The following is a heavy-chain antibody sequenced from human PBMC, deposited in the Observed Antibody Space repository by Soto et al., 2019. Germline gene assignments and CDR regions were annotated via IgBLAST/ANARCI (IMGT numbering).Heavy chain of an antibody. CDR1: GFPFTTYG. CDR3: VGGQYYFDY. J-gene: IGHJ4*02. V-gene: IGHV3-30*03. D-gene: IGHD3-10*01. CDR2: ISYDGGNR. Sequence: QVQLVESGGGVVQPGRSLRLSCAASGFPFTTYGMHWVREGPGKGLEWVAVISYDGGNRYYADSVKGRFTISRDNSKNTLYLQMNDRGPEDTALDYCVGGQYYFDYRGQGTLVTVSS.